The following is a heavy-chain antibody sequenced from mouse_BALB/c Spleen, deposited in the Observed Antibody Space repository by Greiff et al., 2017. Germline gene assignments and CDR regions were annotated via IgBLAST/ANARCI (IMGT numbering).Heavy chain of an antibody. CDR2: INPSNGRT. CDR3: ARGNPSYFDY. J-gene: IGHJ2*01. V-gene: IGHV1S81*02. Sequence: QVQLQQPGADLVKPGASVKLSCKASGYTFTSYWMHWVKQRPGQGLEWIGEINPSNGRTNYNEKFKSKATLTVDKSSSTAYMQLSSLTSEDSAVYYCARGNPSYFDYWGQGTTLTVSS. CDR1: GYTFTSYW.